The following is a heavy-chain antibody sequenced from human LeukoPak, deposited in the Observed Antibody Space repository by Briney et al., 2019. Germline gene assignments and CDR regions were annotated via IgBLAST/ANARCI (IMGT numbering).Heavy chain of an antibody. V-gene: IGHV4-39*01. Sequence: SETLSLTCTVSGGSISNSSYYWGWIRQPPGKGLEWVGSIYYSGSTYYNPSLKSRVTISVDTSKNQFSLKLSSVTAADTAVYYCARVQGIVPAAMRWFDPWGQGTLVTVSS. D-gene: IGHD2-2*01. CDR1: GGSISNSSYY. CDR2: IYYSGST. J-gene: IGHJ5*02. CDR3: ARVQGIVPAAMRWFDP.